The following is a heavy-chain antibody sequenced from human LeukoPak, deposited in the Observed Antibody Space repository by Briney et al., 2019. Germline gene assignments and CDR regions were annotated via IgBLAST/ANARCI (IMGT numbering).Heavy chain of an antibody. J-gene: IGHJ5*02. CDR2: ISSSSSYI. D-gene: IGHD3-22*01. CDR3: ARGYYDSSGYSFRSNNWFDP. V-gene: IGHV3-21*01. Sequence: GGSLRLSCAASGFTFSSYSMNWVRQAPGKGLEWVSSISSSSSYIYYADSVKGRFTISRGNAKNSLYLQMNSLRAEDTAVYYCARGYYDSSGYSFRSNNWFDPWGQGTLVTVSS. CDR1: GFTFSSYS.